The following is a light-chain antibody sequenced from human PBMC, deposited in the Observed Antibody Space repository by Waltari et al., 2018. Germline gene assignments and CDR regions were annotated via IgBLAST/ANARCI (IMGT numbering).Light chain of an antibody. CDR1: QDIGRH. Sequence: IQLTQSPSSLSASVGDRVTTTCRASQDIGRHSAWYQQKAGKAPKLLIYAASTLQSGVPSRFSGSGSGTDFTLTISNLQPEDLAAYYCQQLTSFPYTFGPGTKLEI. V-gene: IGKV1-9*01. J-gene: IGKJ2*01. CDR2: AAS. CDR3: QQLTSFPYT.